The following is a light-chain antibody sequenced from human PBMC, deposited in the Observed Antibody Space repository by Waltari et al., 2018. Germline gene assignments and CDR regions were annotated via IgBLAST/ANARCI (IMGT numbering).Light chain of an antibody. CDR3: MQGTHWPVS. J-gene: IGKJ4*01. V-gene: IGKV2-30*01. CDR2: MVS. CDR1: QSLVSSAGNTY. Sequence: DVVMTQSPVSLPVTLGQPASISCRSTQSLVSSAGNTYFNWFHQRPGQSPRRLIYMVSKRDSGVPDRFSGSGSGTEFTLKISRVEAEDVGIYYCMQGTHWPVSFGGGTKVEI.